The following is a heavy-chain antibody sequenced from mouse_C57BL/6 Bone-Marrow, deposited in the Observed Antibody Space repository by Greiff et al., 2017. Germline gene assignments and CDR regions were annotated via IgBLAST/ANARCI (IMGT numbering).Heavy chain of an antibody. CDR3: TRDWAAWFAY. D-gene: IGHD4-1*01. V-gene: IGHV14-4*01. CDR1: GFNIKDDY. CDR2: IDPENGDT. Sequence: EVMLVESGAELVRPGASVKLSCTASGFNIKDDYMHWVKQRPEQGLEWIGWIDPENGDTEYASKFQGKATITADTSSNTAYLQLSSLTSEDTAVYYCTRDWAAWFAYWGQGTLVTVSA. J-gene: IGHJ3*01.